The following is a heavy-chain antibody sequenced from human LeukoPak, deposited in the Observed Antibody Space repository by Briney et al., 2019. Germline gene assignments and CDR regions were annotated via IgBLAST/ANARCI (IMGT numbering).Heavy chain of an antibody. CDR1: GLTFSSHW. Sequence: GGSLRLSCAASGLTFSSHWMHWVRQAPGKGLEWVSYISSSSSTIYYADSVKGRFTISRDNAKNSLYLQMNSLRDEDTAVYYCASYYYDSSGTSQWGQGTLVTVSS. CDR3: ASYYYDSSGTSQ. D-gene: IGHD3-22*01. J-gene: IGHJ4*02. V-gene: IGHV3-48*02. CDR2: ISSSSSTI.